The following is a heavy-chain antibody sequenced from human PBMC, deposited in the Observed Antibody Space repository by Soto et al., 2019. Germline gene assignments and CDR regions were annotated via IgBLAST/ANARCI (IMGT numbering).Heavy chain of an antibody. D-gene: IGHD6-19*01. V-gene: IGHV4-28*03. Sequence: SESLSLTCAVSGYSISSSNWWGWIRQPPGKGLEWIGYIYYTGTTYYNRSLKRRATMSVDTSKNQFSLKLTSVTAVDTAMYYCARGNREAVWWFGPWGQGTQVTVSS. CDR3: ARGNREAVWWFGP. CDR2: IYYTGTT. CDR1: GYSISSSNW. J-gene: IGHJ5*02.